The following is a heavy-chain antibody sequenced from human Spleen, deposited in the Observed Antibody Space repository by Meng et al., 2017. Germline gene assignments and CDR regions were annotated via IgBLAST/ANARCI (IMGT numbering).Heavy chain of an antibody. CDR2: INHSGST. J-gene: IGHJ4*02. D-gene: IGHD6-13*01. Sequence: QVQVEEWGAGLLEPAALLSLTCVVSGGSFSEYYWSWIRQPPGKGLDWIGEINHSGSTNYNPSLESRATISVDTSQNNLSLKLSSVTAADTAVYYCARAGGSSWGQGTLVTVSS. CDR3: ARAGGSS. CDR1: GGSFSEYY. V-gene: IGHV4-34*01.